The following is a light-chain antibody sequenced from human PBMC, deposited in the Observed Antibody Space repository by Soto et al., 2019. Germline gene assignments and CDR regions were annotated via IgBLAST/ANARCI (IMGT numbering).Light chain of an antibody. CDR3: HQYDNLWT. V-gene: IGKV3-15*01. CDR2: GAS. CDR1: HSVQSF. J-gene: IGKJ1*01. Sequence: VMTQSPATLSVSLGERATLSCKASHSVQSFLAWYQQKPGQTPRLLIWGASFRATGVPDRFSGSGSGTEFTLSITSLQSEDAAIYFCHQYDNLWTFGQGTRVEI.